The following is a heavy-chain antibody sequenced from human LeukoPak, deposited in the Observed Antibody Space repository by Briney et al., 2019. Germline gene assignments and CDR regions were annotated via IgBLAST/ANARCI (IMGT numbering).Heavy chain of an antibody. D-gene: IGHD5-18*01. CDR2: ISSSSSTI. CDR3: AGIKNHGYSYANTDY. CDR1: GFTFSSYS. Sequence: GGSLRLSCAASGFTFSSYSMNWVRQAPGKGLEWVSYISSSSSTIYYADSVKGRFTISRDNAKNSLYLQMNSLRAEDTAVYYCAGIKNHGYSYANTDYWGQGTLVTVSS. V-gene: IGHV3-48*04. J-gene: IGHJ4*02.